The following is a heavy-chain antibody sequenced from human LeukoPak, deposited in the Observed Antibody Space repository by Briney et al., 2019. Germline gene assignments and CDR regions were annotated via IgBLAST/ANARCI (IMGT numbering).Heavy chain of an antibody. D-gene: IGHD6-13*01. J-gene: IGHJ6*02. CDR1: GFTVSSNY. Sequence: GGSLRLSCAASGFTVSSNYMSWVRQAPGKGLERVPVIYSGGSTYYADSVKGRFTISRDNAKNSLYLQMNSLRAEDTAVYYCARDEVWGLFNGSWSPGPRYYYYGMDVWGQGTTVTVSS. CDR2: IYSGGST. CDR3: ARDEVWGLFNGSWSPGPRYYYYGMDV. V-gene: IGHV3-53*01.